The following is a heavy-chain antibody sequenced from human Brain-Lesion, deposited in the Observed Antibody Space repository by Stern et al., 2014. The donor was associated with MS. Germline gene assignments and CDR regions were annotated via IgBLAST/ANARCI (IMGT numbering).Heavy chain of an antibody. Sequence: QVQLVESGGGVVQPGRSLRLSCAASGFTFTNYGMHWVRQAPGKGLEWVAVISYDGSDKYYADSVKGRFTISRDNSKNPLYLQMNSLRGEDTAMYYCANSLGTYSRCGGDCYSRADYWGQGTLVTVFS. CDR2: ISYDGSDK. CDR3: ANSLGTYSRCGGDCYSRADY. D-gene: IGHD2-21*02. J-gene: IGHJ4*02. V-gene: IGHV3-30*18. CDR1: GFTFTNYG.